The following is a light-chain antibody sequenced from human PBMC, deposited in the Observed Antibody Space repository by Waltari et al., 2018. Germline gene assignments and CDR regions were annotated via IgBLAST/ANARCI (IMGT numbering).Light chain of an antibody. J-gene: IGKJ1*01. CDR2: ETS. V-gene: IGKV1-5*03. CDR3: QQYVNYWT. Sequence: DIQMTPSPSTLSASVGDRVTITCRASQSVNRWLAWYLQKPGKAPELLIYETSNLESGVPSRFSGSGAGKEFTLTISSLQPDDFGTYYCQQYVNYWTFGQGTKVEIK. CDR1: QSVNRW.